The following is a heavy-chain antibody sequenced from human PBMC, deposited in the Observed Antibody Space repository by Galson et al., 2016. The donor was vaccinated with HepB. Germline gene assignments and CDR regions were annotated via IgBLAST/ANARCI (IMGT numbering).Heavy chain of an antibody. J-gene: IGHJ6*02. V-gene: IGHV3-30*18. Sequence: RLSCAASGFTFSLYGMHWVRQAPGKGLEWVAVTSYDGSNKYYADSVKGRFTISRDNSKNTLYLQMNSLRPQDTAVYYCAKVGRTNGMDVWGQGTTVTVSS. CDR1: GFTFSLYG. CDR2: TSYDGSNK. D-gene: IGHD1/OR15-1a*01. CDR3: AKVGRTNGMDV.